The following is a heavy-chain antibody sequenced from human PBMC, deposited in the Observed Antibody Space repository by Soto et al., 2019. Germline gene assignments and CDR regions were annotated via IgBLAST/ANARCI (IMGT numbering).Heavy chain of an antibody. CDR2: MNPNSGNT. J-gene: IGHJ5*02. CDR1: GYTFTSYD. V-gene: IGHV1-8*01. Sequence: QVQLVQSGAEVKKPGASVKVSCKASGYTFTSYDINWVRQATGQGLEWMGWMNPNSGNTGYAQKFQGRVTMTRNTSISTAYMELSSLRSEDTAVYYCARPRGWSYYHGNWFDPWGQGTLVTVSS. D-gene: IGHD1-26*01. CDR3: ARPRGWSYYHGNWFDP.